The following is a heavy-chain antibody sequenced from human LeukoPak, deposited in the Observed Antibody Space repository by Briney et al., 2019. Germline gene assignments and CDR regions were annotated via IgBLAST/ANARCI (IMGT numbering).Heavy chain of an antibody. D-gene: IGHD5-18*01. Sequence: TSETLSLTCSVSGDSISTYHWNWIRKSPGKGLEWIAFMQSSGNSNYNPFLKSRVTTFVDTSKNQFVLNLRSVTAADTGVYYCARDKRHSYGRYFDHWGQGMLVTVSS. CDR2: MQSSGNS. CDR3: ARDKRHSYGRYFDH. V-gene: IGHV4-59*01. CDR1: GDSISTYH. J-gene: IGHJ4*02.